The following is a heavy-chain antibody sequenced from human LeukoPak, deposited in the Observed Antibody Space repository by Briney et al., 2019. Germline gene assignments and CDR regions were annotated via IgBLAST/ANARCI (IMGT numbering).Heavy chain of an antibody. V-gene: IGHV1-8*01. CDR1: GYTFTSYD. J-gene: IGHJ4*02. CDR3: ARDCSRTSCYTRFDY. D-gene: IGHD2-2*02. CDR2: MNPNSGNT. Sequence: ASVKVSCKASGYTFTSYDINWVRQAPGQGLEWMGWMNPNSGNTGYAQEFQGRVTITRNTSISTAYMELSSLGSEDTAVYYCARDCSRTSCYTRFDYWGQGTLVTVSS.